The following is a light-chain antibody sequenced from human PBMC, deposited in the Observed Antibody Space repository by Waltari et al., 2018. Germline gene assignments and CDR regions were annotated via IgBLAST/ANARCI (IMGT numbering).Light chain of an antibody. CDR2: EVN. Sequence: QSALTQPSSVSGSPGQSITISCTGTNSDVGDYNSFSWYHQRPGEGPPLIIYEVNNRPSGVSDRFSGSKSGTTASLSISDLQAEDEGDYYCSSYRAGSTLVFGGGTKVTVL. CDR1: NSDVGDYNS. V-gene: IGLV2-14*01. J-gene: IGLJ3*02. CDR3: SSYRAGSTLV.